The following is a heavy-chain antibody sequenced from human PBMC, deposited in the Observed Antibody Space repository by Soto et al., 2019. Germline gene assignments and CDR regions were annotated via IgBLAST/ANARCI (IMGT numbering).Heavy chain of an antibody. CDR1: GYSISSGYY. CDR3: VSSETYYDFWSGYYTGGWFDP. Sequence: PXETLSRTFAVSGYSISSGYYWCWIRQPPGKGLEWIGSIYHSGSTYYNPSLKSRVTISVDTSKNQFSLKLSSVTAADTAVYYCVSSETYYDFWSGYYTGGWFDPWGQGTLVTVSS. D-gene: IGHD3-3*01. CDR2: IYHSGST. J-gene: IGHJ5*02. V-gene: IGHV4-38-2*01.